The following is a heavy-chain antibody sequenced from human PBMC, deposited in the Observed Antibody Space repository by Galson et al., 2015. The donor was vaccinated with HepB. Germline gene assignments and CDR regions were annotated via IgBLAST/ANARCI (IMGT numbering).Heavy chain of an antibody. CDR2: IFVCSCNT. CDR3: ASHLDASTGLPTSWAIDY. D-gene: IGHD2-2*01. Sequence: SVKVSCKASGFTFTSYAMRWVRQARGQRLEWIGWIFVCSCNTNYAQKFQDRVTITRHMSTSTAYMELSSLRSEDTAVYYCASHLDASTGLPTSWAIDYWGQGTLVTVSS. V-gene: IGHV1-58*02. J-gene: IGHJ4*02. CDR1: GFTFTSYA.